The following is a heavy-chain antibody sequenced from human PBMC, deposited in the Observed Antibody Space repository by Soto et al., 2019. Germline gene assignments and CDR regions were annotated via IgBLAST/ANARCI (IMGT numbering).Heavy chain of an antibody. CDR2: INPNTGGT. J-gene: IGHJ6*02. D-gene: IGHD2-8*01. Sequence: ASVKVSCKASGYTFTAYHIHWVRQAPGQGLEWMGRINPNTGGTKYAQNFQGRVTMTRDTSTSTAYLELSRLRSDDTDVFYCARDEGYCTNVLCFCETIHYFYCLDVWGQAITVTVSS. CDR3: ARDEGYCTNVLCFCETIHYFYCLDV. V-gene: IGHV1-2*02. CDR1: GYTFTAYH.